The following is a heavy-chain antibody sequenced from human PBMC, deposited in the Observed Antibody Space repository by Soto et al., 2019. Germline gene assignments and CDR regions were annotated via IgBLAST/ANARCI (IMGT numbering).Heavy chain of an antibody. V-gene: IGHV3-30-3*01. D-gene: IGHD4-4*01. J-gene: IGHJ4*02. CDR2: ISYDGSNK. CDR1: GFTFSSYA. Sequence: GGSLRLSCAASGFTFSSYAMHWVRQAPGKGLEWVAVISYDGSNKYYAYSVKGRFTISRDNSKNTLYLQMNSLRAEDTAVYYCARVPPYSAYYFDYWGQGTLVTVSS. CDR3: ARVPPYSAYYFDY.